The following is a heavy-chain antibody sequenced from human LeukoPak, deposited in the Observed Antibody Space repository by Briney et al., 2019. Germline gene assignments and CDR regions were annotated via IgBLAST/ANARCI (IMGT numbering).Heavy chain of an antibody. CDR3: ARGQCTSTSCDPGHFDL. CDR1: GGSISSYY. J-gene: IGHJ4*02. Sequence: SETLSLTCTVSGGSISSYYWSWIRQPPGKGFEWIGYIYYSGRTNYNPSLKSRVTISVDTSKNLFSLKLTSVTAADTAIYYCARGQCTSTSCDPGHFDLWGQGTQVTVSS. D-gene: IGHD2-2*01. CDR2: IYYSGRT. V-gene: IGHV4-59*12.